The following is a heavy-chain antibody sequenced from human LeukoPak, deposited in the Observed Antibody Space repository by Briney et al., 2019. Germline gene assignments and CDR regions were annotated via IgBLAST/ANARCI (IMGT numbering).Heavy chain of an antibody. D-gene: IGHD6-19*01. CDR2: IKQDGSEK. Sequence: GGSLRLSCAASGFTFINYWMSWVRQAPGKGLEWVANIKQDGSEKYYVDSVKGRFTISRDNAKNSLYLQMNSLRAEDTAVYYCARDLIPAVDTSNWFDPWGQGTLVTVSS. CDR1: GFTFINYW. V-gene: IGHV3-7*03. CDR3: ARDLIPAVDTSNWFDP. J-gene: IGHJ5*02.